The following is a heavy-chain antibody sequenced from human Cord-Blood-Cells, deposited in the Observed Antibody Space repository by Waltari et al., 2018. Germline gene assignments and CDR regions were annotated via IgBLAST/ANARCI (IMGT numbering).Heavy chain of an antibody. CDR2: IYYSGST. V-gene: IGHV4-30-4*01. D-gene: IGHD3-10*01. CDR1: GGSISSGDYY. J-gene: IGHJ5*02. CDR3: ARQVPFRELNWFDP. Sequence: CTVSGGSISSGDYYWSWIRQPPGKGLEWIGYIYYSGSTYYNPSLKSRVTISVDTSKNQFSLKLSSVTAADTAVYYCARQVPFRELNWFDPWGQGTLVTVSS.